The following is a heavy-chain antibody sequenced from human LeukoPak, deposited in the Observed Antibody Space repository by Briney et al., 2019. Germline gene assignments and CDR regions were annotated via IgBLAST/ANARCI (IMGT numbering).Heavy chain of an antibody. Sequence: SETLSLTCTVSGGSMSSYYWSWIRQSAGKGLEWIGRIYSSGTFNYNPSLKSRVTMSVDTSKNQFSLKLSSVTAADTAVYYCARDRHGEYGMDVWGQGTTVTVSS. CDR1: GGSMSSYY. V-gene: IGHV4-4*07. CDR3: ARDRHGEYGMDV. CDR2: IYSSGTF. J-gene: IGHJ6*02. D-gene: IGHD3-10*01.